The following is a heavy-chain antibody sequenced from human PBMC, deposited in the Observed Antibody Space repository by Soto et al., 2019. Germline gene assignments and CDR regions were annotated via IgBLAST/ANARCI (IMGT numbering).Heavy chain of an antibody. J-gene: IGHJ4*02. V-gene: IGHV1-18*03. CDR2: ISAHNGNT. D-gene: IGHD6-19*01. CDR3: ARDPTDGSGWYSDS. Sequence: ASVKVSCKTSGYIFTTNAISWVRQAPGQGLEWMGWISAHNGNTNYAQKFQGRVTTTSDTSTNTAYMELRSLGSDDMAVYYCARDPTDGSGWYSDSWGQGTLVTVSS. CDR1: GYIFTTNA.